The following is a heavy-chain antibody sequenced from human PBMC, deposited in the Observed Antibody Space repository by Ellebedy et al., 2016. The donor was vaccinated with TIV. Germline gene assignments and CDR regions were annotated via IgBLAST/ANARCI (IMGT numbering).Heavy chain of an antibody. CDR3: ATGDSGYIQD. D-gene: IGHD3-22*01. CDR1: RFSFTTAW. CDR2: IKPDGSYT. V-gene: IGHV3-74*03. Sequence: GESLKISXAASRFSFTTAWMHWVRQAPGKGLVWVSRIKPDGSYTTYADSVKGRFTISRDNAKNTLFLQMNSLRAEDTAVYYCATGDSGYIQDWGQGTLVTVSS. J-gene: IGHJ4*02.